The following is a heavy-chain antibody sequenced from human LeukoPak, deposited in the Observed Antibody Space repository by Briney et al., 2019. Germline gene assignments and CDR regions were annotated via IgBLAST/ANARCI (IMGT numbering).Heavy chain of an antibody. J-gene: IGHJ6*02. CDR1: GGSISSYY. CDR3: ARDGADCSGGSCYSEYYYYYGMDV. Sequence: PSETLSLTCTVSGGSISSYYWSWIRQPAGKGLEWIGRIYTSGSTKYNPSLKSRVTMSVDTSKNQFSLKLSSVTAADTAVYYCARDGADCSGGSCYSEYYYYYGMDVWGQGTTVTVSS. V-gene: IGHV4-4*07. D-gene: IGHD2-15*01. CDR2: IYTSGST.